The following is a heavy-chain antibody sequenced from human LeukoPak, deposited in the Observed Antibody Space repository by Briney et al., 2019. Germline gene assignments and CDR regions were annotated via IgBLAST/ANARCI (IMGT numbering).Heavy chain of an antibody. CDR1: GGSISSGSYY. CDR3: AKTAKYYYGSETYFFFEE. J-gene: IGHJ4*02. V-gene: IGHV4-61*02. D-gene: IGHD3-10*01. CDR2: IYTSGST. Sequence: SQTLSLTCTVSGGSISSGSYYWSWIRQPAGKGLEWIGRIYTSGSTNYNPSLKSRVTISVDTSKNHFSLNLTSVTAADTAVYYCAKTAKYYYGSETYFFFEEWGQGTLVTVSS.